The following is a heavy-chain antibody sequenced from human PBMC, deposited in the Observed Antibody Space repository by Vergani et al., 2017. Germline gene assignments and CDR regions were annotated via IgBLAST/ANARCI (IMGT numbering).Heavy chain of an antibody. D-gene: IGHD6-19*01. V-gene: IGHV1-18*01. Sequence: QVQLVQSGAEVKKPGASVKVSCKASGYTFTSYGISWVRQAPGQGLEWMGWISAYNGNTNYAQKLQGRVTMTTDTSTSTAYMELRSLRSDDTAVYYCAREMGAGYXSGWYFVSADAFDIWGQGTMVTVSS. CDR1: GYTFTSYG. CDR3: AREMGAGYXSGWYFVSADAFDI. CDR2: ISAYNGNT. J-gene: IGHJ3*02.